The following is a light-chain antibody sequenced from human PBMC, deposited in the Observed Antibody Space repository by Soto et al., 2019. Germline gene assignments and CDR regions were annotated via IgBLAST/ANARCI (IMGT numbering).Light chain of an antibody. J-gene: IGKJ1*01. Sequence: DIQMTQSPSSLSASIGDSVTITWRASQTIIGYLNWYQQKPGKAPRLLIHAASNLQSGVPSRFRGSGSETDFTLTITSLQPEDFATYYCQQSYTTPRTFGQGTKVEIQ. CDR3: QQSYTTPRT. V-gene: IGKV1-39*01. CDR2: AAS. CDR1: QTIIGY.